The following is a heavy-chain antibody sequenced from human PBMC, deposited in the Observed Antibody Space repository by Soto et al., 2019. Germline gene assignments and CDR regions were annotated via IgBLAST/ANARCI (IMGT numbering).Heavy chain of an antibody. CDR3: ARRRGYSGYGANWFDP. D-gene: IGHD5-12*01. CDR2: FSGPGGGT. Sequence: LTLSCAASGFTFSRYAMSWVRQAPGKGLEWVSTFSGPGGGTYYADSVKGRFTISRDNFKSSLYLQMSSLRAEDTAVYYCARRRGYSGYGANWFDPWGQGTLVTVSS. V-gene: IGHV3-23*01. J-gene: IGHJ5*02. CDR1: GFTFSRYA.